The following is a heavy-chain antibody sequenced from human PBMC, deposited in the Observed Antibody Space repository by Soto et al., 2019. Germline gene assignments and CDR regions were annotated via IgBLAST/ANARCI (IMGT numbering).Heavy chain of an antibody. Sequence: EVQLVESGGGLVKPGGSLRLSCAASGFTFSSYSMNWVRQAPGKGLEWVSSISSSSSYIYYADSVKGRFTISRDNAKNSLYLQMNSLRAEDTAVYYCASVPGSVWSGYINYWGQGTLVTVSS. CDR2: ISSSSSYI. V-gene: IGHV3-21*01. J-gene: IGHJ4*02. CDR1: GFTFSSYS. D-gene: IGHD3-3*01. CDR3: ASVPGSVWSGYINY.